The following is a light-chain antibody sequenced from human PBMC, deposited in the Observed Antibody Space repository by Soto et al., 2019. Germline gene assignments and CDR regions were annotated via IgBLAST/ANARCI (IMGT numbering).Light chain of an antibody. V-gene: IGLV2-14*01. CDR3: SSYANSDTVI. CDR1: SSDVGTYNF. CDR2: DVS. Sequence: SVLTQPASLSGSPGQSITISCPGTSSDVGTYNFVSWYRQHPVKAPILIIFDVSSRPSGISNRFSGSKSGNTASLTISGVQAEDEADYYCSSYANSDTVIFGGGTKVTVL. J-gene: IGLJ2*01.